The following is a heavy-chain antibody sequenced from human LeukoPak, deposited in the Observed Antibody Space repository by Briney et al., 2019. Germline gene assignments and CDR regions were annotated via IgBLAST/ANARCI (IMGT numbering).Heavy chain of an antibody. CDR1: GFTFSSYW. CDR2: MNSDGSSR. D-gene: IGHD3-22*01. CDR3: ARDSMYYYDTSGSPFDY. J-gene: IGHJ4*02. V-gene: IGHV3-74*01. Sequence: GGSLRLSCAASGFTFSSYWMHWVRQAPGKGLVWVSRMNSDGSSRSYADAGKGGFTISTDNAKNPLYLQMNSLRAEDTAVYYCARDSMYYYDTSGSPFDYWGQGTLVTVSS.